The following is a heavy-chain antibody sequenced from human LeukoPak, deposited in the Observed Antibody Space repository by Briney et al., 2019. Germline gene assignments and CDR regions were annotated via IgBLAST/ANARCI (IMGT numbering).Heavy chain of an antibody. CDR2: INWNGGST. CDR1: GFTFSDYG. Sequence: WGSLRLSCAASGFTFSDYGMTGVSQVPGKGLEWVSSINWNGGSTDYADSVKGRFTISRDNAKNSLYLQMKSLRAEDTALFYCARRKRTPDYYYHYMDVWGKGTTVTVSS. V-gene: IGHV3-20*04. CDR3: ARRKRTPDYYYHYMDV. J-gene: IGHJ6*03.